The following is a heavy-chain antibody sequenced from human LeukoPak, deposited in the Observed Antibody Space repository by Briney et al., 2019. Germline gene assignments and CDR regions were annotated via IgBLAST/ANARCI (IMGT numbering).Heavy chain of an antibody. Sequence: ASVKVSCKASGYTFTGYYMHWVRQAPGQGLEWMGWINPNSGGTNYAQKFQGRVTMTRDTSISTAYMELSRLRTDDTAVYYCAREEYCTNGVCLITTYYYGMDVWGQGTTVTVSS. CDR3: AREEYCTNGVCLITTYYYGMDV. J-gene: IGHJ6*02. CDR2: INPNSGGT. CDR1: GYTFTGYY. D-gene: IGHD2-8*01. V-gene: IGHV1-2*02.